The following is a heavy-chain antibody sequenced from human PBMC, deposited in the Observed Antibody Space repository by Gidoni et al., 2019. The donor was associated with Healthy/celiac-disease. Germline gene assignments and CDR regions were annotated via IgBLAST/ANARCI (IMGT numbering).Heavy chain of an antibody. Sequence: QVQLQQWGAGLLKPSETLSLTCAVDGGSFSGYYWSWIRKPPGKGLEWIGEINHSGSTNYNPSLKSRVTISVDTSKNQLSLKLSSETAAGTAVYYCARGLRGHWYFDLWGRGTLVTVSS. CDR3: ARGLRGHWYFDL. CDR1: GGSFSGYY. V-gene: IGHV4-34*01. D-gene: IGHD3-10*01. CDR2: INHSGST. J-gene: IGHJ2*01.